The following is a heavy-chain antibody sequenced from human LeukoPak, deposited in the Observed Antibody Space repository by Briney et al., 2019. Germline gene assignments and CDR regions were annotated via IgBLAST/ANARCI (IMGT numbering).Heavy chain of an antibody. CDR2: TYYRTKWYN. Sequence: SQTLSLTCAISGDSVSSNSAAWNWITQSPSRDLDWLIRTYYRTKWYNDYAISVKSRITINPDTSKNQFSLQLNSVTAEDTAVYYCARDLGDSSGYTNWGQGTLVTVSS. J-gene: IGHJ4*02. D-gene: IGHD3-22*01. CDR3: ARDLGDSSGYTN. CDR1: GDSVSSNSAA. V-gene: IGHV6-1*01.